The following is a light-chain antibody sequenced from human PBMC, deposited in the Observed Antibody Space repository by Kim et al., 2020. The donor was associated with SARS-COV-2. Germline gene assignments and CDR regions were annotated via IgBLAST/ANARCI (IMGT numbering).Light chain of an antibody. CDR2: DVS. CDR3: SSYTSSNIYVV. Sequence: QSALTQPASVSGSPGQSITISCSGTSSDVGGYNYVSWYQRHPGQAPKLIIFDVSNRPSGVSNRFSGSKSGNTASLTISGLQAEDEADYYCSSYTSSNIYVVFGGGTKVTVL. J-gene: IGLJ2*01. V-gene: IGLV2-14*03. CDR1: SSDVGGYNY.